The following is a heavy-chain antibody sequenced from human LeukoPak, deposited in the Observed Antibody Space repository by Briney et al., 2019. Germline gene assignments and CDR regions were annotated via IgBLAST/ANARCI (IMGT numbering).Heavy chain of an antibody. CDR1: GFTFSSYG. CDR2: IRYDGSNK. V-gene: IGHV3-30*02. CDR3: AKLAGTAPFDY. Sequence: PAGSLRLSCAASGFTFSSYGMHWVRQTPGKGLEWVAFIRYDGSNKNYSDSVKGRFTISRDNSKNTLYLQMNSLRAEDTAVYYCAKLAGTAPFDYWGQGTLVTVSS. D-gene: IGHD1-1*01. J-gene: IGHJ4*02.